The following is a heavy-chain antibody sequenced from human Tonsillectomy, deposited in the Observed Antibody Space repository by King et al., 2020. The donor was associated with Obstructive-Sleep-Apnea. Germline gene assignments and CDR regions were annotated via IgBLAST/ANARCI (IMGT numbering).Heavy chain of an antibody. D-gene: IGHD7-27*01. CDR2: INPNSGGT. J-gene: IGHJ4*02. V-gene: IGHV1-2*02. CDR1: GYTFTGYY. CDR3: ARANWASPLWY. Sequence: VQLVESGAEVKKPGASVKVSCKASGYTFTGYYMHWVRQAPGQGLEWMGWINPNSGGTNYEQKFQGRVTMTRDTSISTAYMELSRLRSDDTAVYYCARANWASPLWYWGQGTLVTVSS.